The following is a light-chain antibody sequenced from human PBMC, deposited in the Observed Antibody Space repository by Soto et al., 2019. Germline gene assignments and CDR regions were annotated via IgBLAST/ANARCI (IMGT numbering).Light chain of an antibody. J-gene: IGKJ1*01. V-gene: IGKV3D-20*01. CDR1: QNVSNSY. CDR2: DAS. CDR3: QQYGTSRST. Sequence: EIVLTQSPATLSLSPGERATLSCGASQNVSNSYLAWYQQKPGLAPRLLIYDASSRAIGIPDRFSGRGSGADSPLTISTLEPEDFALYYCQQYGTSRSTFGPGTKVHIK.